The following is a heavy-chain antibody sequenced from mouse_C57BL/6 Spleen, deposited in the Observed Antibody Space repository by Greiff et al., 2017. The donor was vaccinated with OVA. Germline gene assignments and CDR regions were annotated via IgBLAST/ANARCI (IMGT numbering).Heavy chain of an antibody. V-gene: IGHV1-64*01. D-gene: IGHD4-1*01. CDR3: ARGITGTFYAMDY. CDR2: IHPNSGST. CDR1: GYTFTSYW. J-gene: IGHJ4*01. Sequence: QVQLQQPGAELVKPGASVKLSCKASGYTFTSYWMHWVKQRPGQGLEWIGMIHPNSGSTNYNEKFKSKATLTVDKSSSTAYMQLSSLTSEDAAVYYCARGITGTFYAMDYWGQGTSVTVSS.